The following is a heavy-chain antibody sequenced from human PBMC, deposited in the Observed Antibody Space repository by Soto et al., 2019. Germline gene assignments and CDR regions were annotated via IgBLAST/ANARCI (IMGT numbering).Heavy chain of an antibody. CDR3: VGPVHFFNF. Sequence: TGGSLRLSCAASGFIFTDYVMGWVRQAPGKGPEWVAAVSSDGGSRYFADSVKGRFIVSRDNSKGTLYLQMDSLSAGDTAVYHCVGPVHFFNFWGPGTVVTVSS. CDR2: VSSDGGSR. CDR1: GFIFTDYV. V-gene: IGHV3-23*01. J-gene: IGHJ4*02. D-gene: IGHD3-16*01.